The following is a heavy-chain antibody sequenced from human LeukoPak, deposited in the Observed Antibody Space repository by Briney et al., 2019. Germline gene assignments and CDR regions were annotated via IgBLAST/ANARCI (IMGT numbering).Heavy chain of an antibody. V-gene: IGHV1-2*02. Sequence: GASVKVSCKASGYTFTGYYMHWVRQAPGQGLEWMGWINPNSGGTNYAQKFQGRVTMTRDTSISTAYMELSRLRSDDTAVYYCAISGATVTTDLDYWGQGTLVTVSS. CDR2: INPNSGGT. CDR1: GYTFTGYY. CDR3: AISGATVTTDLDY. D-gene: IGHD4-17*01. J-gene: IGHJ4*02.